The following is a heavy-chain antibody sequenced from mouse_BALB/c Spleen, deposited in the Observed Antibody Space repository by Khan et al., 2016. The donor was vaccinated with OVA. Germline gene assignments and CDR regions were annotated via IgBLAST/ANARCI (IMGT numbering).Heavy chain of an antibody. CDR3: ARQPYYHYNIMDY. V-gene: IGHV2-6-1*01. D-gene: IGHD2-10*01. CDR1: GFSLTNYG. Sequence: QVQLKKSGPGLVAPSQSLSITCTISGFSLTNYGIHWVRQPPGKGLEWLVVIWSDGSTNYNSALKSRLTISKDNSKNQIFLKMDSLQTDDTAMYFCARQPYYHYNIMDYWGQGTSVTVSS. CDR2: IWSDGST. J-gene: IGHJ4*01.